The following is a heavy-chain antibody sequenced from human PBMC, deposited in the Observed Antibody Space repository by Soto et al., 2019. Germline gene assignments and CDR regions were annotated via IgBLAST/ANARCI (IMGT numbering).Heavy chain of an antibody. V-gene: IGHV3-21*01. D-gene: IGHD3-22*01. CDR2: ISDSSSYI. CDR1: GFTFSTYS. CDR3: ARYDSSGYYWPYYYYGMDV. J-gene: IGHJ6*02. Sequence: PGGSLRLSCAASGFTFSTYSMNWIRQAAGKGMVWVSSISDSSSYIYYADSVKGRFTISRDNAKNSLYLQMNSLRAEDTAVYYCARYDSSGYYWPYYYYGMDVWGQGTTVTV.